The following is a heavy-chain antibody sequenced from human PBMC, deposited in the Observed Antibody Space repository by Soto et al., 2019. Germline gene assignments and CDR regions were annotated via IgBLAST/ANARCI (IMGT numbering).Heavy chain of an antibody. D-gene: IGHD6-19*01. Sequence: ASVKVSCKASGYTFTSYAMHWVRQAPGQRLEWMGWINAGNGNTKYSQKFQGRVTITRDTSASTAYMELSSLRSEDTAVYYCARDLGGWYQYYFDYWGQGTLVTVSS. V-gene: IGHV1-3*01. CDR1: GYTFTSYA. CDR2: INAGNGNT. J-gene: IGHJ4*02. CDR3: ARDLGGWYQYYFDY.